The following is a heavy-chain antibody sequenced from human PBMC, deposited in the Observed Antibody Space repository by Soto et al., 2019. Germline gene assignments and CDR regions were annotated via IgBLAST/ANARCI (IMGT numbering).Heavy chain of an antibody. V-gene: IGHV4-38-2*02. J-gene: IGHJ4*02. CDR3: ARDIRGYSRAFDY. CDR1: GDSIISIYH. D-gene: IGHD5-18*01. CDR2: IFHTGTT. Sequence: SETLSLTCTVSGDSIISIYHWAWIRQPPGRSLEWIASIFHTGTTYYTPSLKSRVTISVDTSKNQFSLRLSSVTAPDSAVYYCARDIRGYSRAFDYWGQGTLVTVSS.